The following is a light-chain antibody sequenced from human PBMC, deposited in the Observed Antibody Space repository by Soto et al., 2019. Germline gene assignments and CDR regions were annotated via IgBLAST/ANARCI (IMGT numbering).Light chain of an antibody. CDR3: QQYGSSPQT. Sequence: EIVMTQSPGTLSLSPGERATLSCMTSQSVSSSYLARYQQKPGQAPRLLIYGASSRATGIPGRFSGSGSGTDFTLTISRLEPEDFAVYYCQQYGSSPQTFGQGTKVDI. J-gene: IGKJ1*01. V-gene: IGKV3-20*01. CDR1: QSVSSSY. CDR2: GAS.